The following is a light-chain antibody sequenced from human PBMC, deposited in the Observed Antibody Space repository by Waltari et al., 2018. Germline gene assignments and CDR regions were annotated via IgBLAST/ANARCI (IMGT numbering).Light chain of an antibody. CDR3: KSYTSGLTYV. CDR1: HSDVGAFKH. J-gene: IGLJ1*01. Sequence: QSALTQTASVSGSPGQSLTISCTGTHSDVGAFKHVSCYQQLPGRAPKVMIFDVINRPSGVSNRFSGSKSGNTASLTISGLQAEDEADYYCKSYTSGLTYVFGTGTKVTVL. V-gene: IGLV2-14*03. CDR2: DVI.